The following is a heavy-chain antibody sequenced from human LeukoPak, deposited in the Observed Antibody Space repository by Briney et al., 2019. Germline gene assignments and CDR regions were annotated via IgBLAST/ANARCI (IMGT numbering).Heavy chain of an antibody. D-gene: IGHD1-1*01. J-gene: IGHJ4*02. Sequence: GGSLRLSCAASGFTFSSYAMSWVRQAPGKGQEWVSAISGSGGSTYYADSVKGRFTISRDNSKNTLYLQMNSLRAEDTAVYYCAKDSRPGTTREYYFDYWGQGTLVTVSS. CDR2: ISGSGGST. CDR3: AKDSRPGTTREYYFDY. V-gene: IGHV3-23*01. CDR1: GFTFSSYA.